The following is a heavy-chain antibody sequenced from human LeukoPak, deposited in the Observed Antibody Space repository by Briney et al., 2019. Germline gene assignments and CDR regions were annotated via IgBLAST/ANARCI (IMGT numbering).Heavy chain of an antibody. CDR3: ARDQRLDSYGYQYYFDY. CDR1: GFTFSSYW. V-gene: IGHV3-7*03. Sequence: PMGSLRLSCAASGFTFSSYWMSWVRQAPGKGLEWVANIKQDGSEKYYVGSVKGRFTISRDNAKNSLYLQMNSLRAEDTAVYYCARDQRLDSYGYQYYFDYWGQGTLVTVSS. D-gene: IGHD5-18*01. J-gene: IGHJ4*02. CDR2: IKQDGSEK.